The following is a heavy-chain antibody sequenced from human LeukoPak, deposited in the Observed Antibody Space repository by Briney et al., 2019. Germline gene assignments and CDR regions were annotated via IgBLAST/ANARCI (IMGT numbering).Heavy chain of an antibody. CDR1: GGSISSYY. CDR2: IYYSGST. CDR3: ARAVAGGYDAFDI. D-gene: IGHD3-16*01. Sequence: SETLSLTCTVSGGSISSYYWSWIRQPPGKGLEWIGYIYYSGSTNYNPSLKSRVTISVDTSKNQFSLKLSSVTAADTAVYYCARAVAGGYDAFDIWGQGTMVTVSS. V-gene: IGHV4-59*01. J-gene: IGHJ3*02.